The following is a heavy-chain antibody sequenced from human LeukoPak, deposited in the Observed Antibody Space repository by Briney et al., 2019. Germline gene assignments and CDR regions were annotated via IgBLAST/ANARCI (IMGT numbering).Heavy chain of an antibody. CDR3: ARARNNWNYFLDY. D-gene: IGHD1-7*01. V-gene: IGHV4-39*07. CDR2: IYYSGST. J-gene: IGHJ4*02. CDR1: GGSISSSSYY. Sequence: PSETLSLTCTVSGGSISSSSYYWGWIRQPPGKGLECIGSIYYSGSTYYSPSPKSRVTISVDTSKNKFCLKLSSVTAADTAVYYCARARNNWNYFLDYWGQGTLVTVSS.